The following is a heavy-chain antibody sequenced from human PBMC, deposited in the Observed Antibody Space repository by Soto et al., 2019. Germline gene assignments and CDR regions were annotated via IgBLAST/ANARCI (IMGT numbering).Heavy chain of an antibody. Sequence: GGSLKISCQGSGYTFMYFWVAWVRQVPGKGLEWMGVTYPGASDIRYSPSFEGHVTISADKSTNTAYLQWSSLEAADTAIYYCARQGTSRGSDYAAFDFWGPGTLVTVSS. V-gene: IGHV5-51*01. CDR1: GYTFMYFW. J-gene: IGHJ4*02. CDR2: TYPGASDI. D-gene: IGHD3-10*01. CDR3: ARQGTSRGSDYAAFDF.